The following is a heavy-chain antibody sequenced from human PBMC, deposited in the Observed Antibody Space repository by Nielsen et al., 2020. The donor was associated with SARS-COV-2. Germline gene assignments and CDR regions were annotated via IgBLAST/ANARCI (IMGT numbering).Heavy chain of an antibody. V-gene: IGHV3-30-3*01. CDR3: ARVGYSSGWPTYYYYGMDV. CDR2: ISYDGSNK. D-gene: IGHD6-19*01. J-gene: IGHJ6*02. CDR1: GFTFSSYA. Sequence: GGSLRLSCAASGFTFSSYAMHWVRQAPGKGLEWVAVISYDGSNKYYADSVKGRFTISRDNSKNTLYLQMNSLRAEDTAVYYCARVGYSSGWPTYYYYGMDVWGQGTTVTVSS.